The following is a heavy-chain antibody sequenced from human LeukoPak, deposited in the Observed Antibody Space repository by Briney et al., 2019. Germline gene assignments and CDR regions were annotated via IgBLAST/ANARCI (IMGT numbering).Heavy chain of an antibody. CDR3: ARGPILTGYFNNWFDP. J-gene: IGHJ5*02. CDR1: GFTFSSYA. Sequence: GGSLRLPCAASGFTFSSYAMSWVRQAPGKGLEWVSVISGSGGSTYYADSVKGRFTISSDNSKNTLYLQMNSLRAEDTAVYYCARGPILTGYFNNWFDPWGQGTLVTVSS. D-gene: IGHD3-9*01. CDR2: ISGSGGST. V-gene: IGHV3-23*01.